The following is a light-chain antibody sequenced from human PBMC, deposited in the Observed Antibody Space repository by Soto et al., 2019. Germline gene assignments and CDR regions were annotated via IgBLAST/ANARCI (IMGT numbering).Light chain of an antibody. Sequence: EIGLKQSPGTLSLYTGERATPSCRASQSVSSSYLAWYQQKPGQAPRLLIYGASTRATGIPARFSGSGSGTEFTLTICSLQSEDFAVYYCQQYNNWPRTFGQGTKVDIK. J-gene: IGKJ1*01. V-gene: IGKV3-15*01. CDR1: QSVSSSY. CDR2: GAS. CDR3: QQYNNWPRT.